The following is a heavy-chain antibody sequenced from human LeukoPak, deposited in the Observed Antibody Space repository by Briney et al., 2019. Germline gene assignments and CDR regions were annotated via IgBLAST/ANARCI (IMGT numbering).Heavy chain of an antibody. J-gene: IGHJ3*02. CDR2: INPNSGGT. V-gene: IGHV1-2*02. CDR3: ARRPRVSSSGAFDI. Sequence: ASVKVSCKASGGTFSSYAISWVRQAPRQGLEWMGWINPNSGGTNYAQKFQGRVTMTRDTSISTAYMELSRLRSDDTAVYYCARRPRVSSSGAFDIWGQGTMVTVSS. CDR1: GGTFSSYA. D-gene: IGHD3-10*01.